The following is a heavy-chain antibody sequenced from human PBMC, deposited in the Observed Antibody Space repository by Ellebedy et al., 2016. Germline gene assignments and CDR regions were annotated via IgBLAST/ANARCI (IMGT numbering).Heavy chain of an antibody. V-gene: IGHV1-2*02. CDR2: INSNSGAT. Sequence: ASVKVSCKTSGDIFTDYYMHWVRQAPGQGLEWMGWINSNSGATNYAQKFQGRVTMTRDTSISTAYMELSRLRSDDTAMYYCARDPCTTTSCYTWFDPWGQGTLVTVSS. D-gene: IGHD2-2*02. J-gene: IGHJ5*02. CDR1: GDIFTDYY. CDR3: ARDPCTTTSCYTWFDP.